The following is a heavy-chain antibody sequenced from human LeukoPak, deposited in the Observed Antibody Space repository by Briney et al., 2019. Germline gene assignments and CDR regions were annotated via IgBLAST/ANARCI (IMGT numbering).Heavy chain of an antibody. J-gene: IGHJ6*03. D-gene: IGHD1-7*01. CDR2: TYYRSKWYN. V-gene: IGHV6-1*01. CDR3: ARGARLELRRLYYYYYMDV. CDR1: GDSVSSNSAA. Sequence: SQTLSLTCAISGDSVSSNSAAWNWIRQSPSRGLEWLGRTYYRSKWYNDYAVSVKSRITIHPDTSKNQFSLQLHSVTPEDTAVYYCARGARLELRRLYYYYYMDVWGKGTTVTVSS.